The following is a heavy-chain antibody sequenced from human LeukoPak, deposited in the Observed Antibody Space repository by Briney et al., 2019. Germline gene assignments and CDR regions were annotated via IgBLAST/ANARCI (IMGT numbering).Heavy chain of an antibody. CDR1: GGSVSSGSYY. J-gene: IGHJ6*02. V-gene: IGHV4-30-4*08. Sequence: SETLSLTCTVSGGSVSSGSYYWSWIRQPPGKGLEWIGYIYYSGSTYYNPSLKSRVTISIDTSKNQFSLKLSSVTAADTAVYYCARETVLKLLLLDYYYGMDVWGQGTTVTVSS. CDR3: ARETVLKLLLLDYYYGMDV. CDR2: IYYSGST. D-gene: IGHD2-15*01.